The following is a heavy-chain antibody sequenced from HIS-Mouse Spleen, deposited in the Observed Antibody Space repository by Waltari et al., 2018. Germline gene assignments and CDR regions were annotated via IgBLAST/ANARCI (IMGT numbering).Heavy chain of an antibody. Sequence: QVQLVQSGAEVKKPGASVKVSCKASGYTFTSYGISWVRQAPGQGLEWMGWISAVNGNTNYAQKLPGRVTMTTDTSTSTAYMELRSLRSDDTAVYYCARDHSSSWYYYYYGMDVWGQGTTVTVSS. CDR1: GYTFTSYG. CDR3: ARDHSSSWYYYYYGMDV. D-gene: IGHD6-13*01. CDR2: ISAVNGNT. J-gene: IGHJ6*02. V-gene: IGHV1-18*01.